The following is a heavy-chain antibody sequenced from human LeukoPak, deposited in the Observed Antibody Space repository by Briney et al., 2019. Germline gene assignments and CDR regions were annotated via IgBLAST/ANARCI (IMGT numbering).Heavy chain of an antibody. V-gene: IGHV4-34*01. D-gene: IGHD3-10*01. CDR2: INHSGST. Sequence: SETLSLTCAVYGGSFSGYYWSWIRQPPGKGLEWIGEINHSGSTYYNPSLKSRVTISVDRSKNQFSLKLSSVTAADTAVYYCASFQYYYGSADYWGQGTLVTVSS. CDR3: ASFQYYYGSADY. CDR1: GGSFSGYY. J-gene: IGHJ4*02.